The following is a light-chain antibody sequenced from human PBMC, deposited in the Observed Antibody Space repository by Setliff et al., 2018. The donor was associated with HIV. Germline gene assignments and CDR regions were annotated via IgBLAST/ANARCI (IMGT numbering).Light chain of an antibody. J-gene: IGLJ1*01. V-gene: IGLV2-14*01. CDR3: SSYAITNTLP. CDR1: SSDVGGYNY. Sequence: SALTQPASVSGSPGQSITISCTGTSSDVGGYNYVSWYQQHPGKAPKLIIYEVRNRPSGVSNRFSGSKSGNTASLTISGLQAEDEGDYYCSSYAITNTLPFGTGTK. CDR2: EVR.